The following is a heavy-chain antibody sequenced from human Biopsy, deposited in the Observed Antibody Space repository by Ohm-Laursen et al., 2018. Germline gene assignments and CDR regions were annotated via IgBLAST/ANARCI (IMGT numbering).Heavy chain of an antibody. Sequence: SLRLSCTASGFTFSGYAMSWVRQAPGKGLEWVSAISGSRGGTYYAESVKGRFTVSRDNSQNSLFLQMNSLRAGDTAVYYCAKSGYSSEYDSSGEFDSWGQGTLVSVSS. CDR3: AKSGYSSEYDSSGEFDS. CDR2: ISGSRGGT. J-gene: IGHJ4*02. V-gene: IGHV3-23*01. CDR1: GFTFSGYA. D-gene: IGHD3-22*01.